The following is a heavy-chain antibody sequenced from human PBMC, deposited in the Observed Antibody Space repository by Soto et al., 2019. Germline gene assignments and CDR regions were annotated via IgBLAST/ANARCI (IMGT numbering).Heavy chain of an antibody. J-gene: IGHJ4*02. CDR3: ARVIITATGTSGFDS. CDR2: VDYSESA. V-gene: IGHV4-30-4*01. CDR1: GGSIRSSVYY. Sequence: QVQLQESGPGLVKPSQTLSLTCTVSGGSIRSSVYYCSWIRQPPGKVLEWIGYVDYSESAYYNPSLQSRGFISIDPSKNKFSLTLSSVTAADTAVYYCARVIITATGTSGFDSWGQGTLVTVSS. D-gene: IGHD6-13*01.